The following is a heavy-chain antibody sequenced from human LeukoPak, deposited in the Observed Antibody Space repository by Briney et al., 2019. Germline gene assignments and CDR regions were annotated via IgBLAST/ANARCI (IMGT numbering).Heavy chain of an antibody. J-gene: IGHJ6*02. CDR3: ARFLMVRGVMNYYYGMDV. Sequence: GGSLRLSCAASGFTFSSYGMHWVRQAPGKGLEWVAVIWYDGSNKYYADSVKGRFTISRDNSENTLYLQMNSLRAEDTAVYYCARFLMVRGVMNYYYGMDVWGQGTTVTVSS. V-gene: IGHV3-33*01. CDR2: IWYDGSNK. D-gene: IGHD3-10*01. CDR1: GFTFSSYG.